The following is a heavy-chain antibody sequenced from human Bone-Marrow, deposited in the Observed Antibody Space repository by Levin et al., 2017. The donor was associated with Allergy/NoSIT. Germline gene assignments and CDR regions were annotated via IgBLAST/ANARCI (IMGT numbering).Heavy chain of an antibody. CDR1: GGSISSYY. J-gene: IGHJ5*02. D-gene: IGHD3-10*01. CDR2: IYYSGST. CDR3: ARGKIADTRLVWFGELFPNWFDP. Sequence: SETLSLTCTVSGGSISSYYWSWIRQPPGKGLEWIGYIYYSGSTNYNPSLKSRVTISVDTSKNQFSLKLSSVTAADTAVYYYARGKIADTRLVWFGELFPNWFDPWGQGTLVTVSS. V-gene: IGHV4-59*01.